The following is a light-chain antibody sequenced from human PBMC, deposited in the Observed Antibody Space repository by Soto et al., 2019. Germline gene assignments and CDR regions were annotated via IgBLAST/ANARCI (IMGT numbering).Light chain of an antibody. Sequence: ASVVDRVTIPCRASQSISSYLNWYQQKPGKAPKLLIYAASSLQSGVPSRFSGSGSGTDFTLTISSLQPEDFATYYCQQSYSTPVTFGQGTRLEIK. CDR1: QSISSY. CDR2: AAS. J-gene: IGKJ5*01. V-gene: IGKV1-39*01. CDR3: QQSYSTPVT.